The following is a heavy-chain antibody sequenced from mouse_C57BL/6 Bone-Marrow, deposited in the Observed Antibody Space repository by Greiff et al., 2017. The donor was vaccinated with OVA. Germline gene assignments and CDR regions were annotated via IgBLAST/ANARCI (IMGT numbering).Heavy chain of an antibody. CDR3: ARLYYGSSSWYCDV. D-gene: IGHD1-1*01. CDR1: GYSITSDY. J-gene: IGHJ1*03. Sequence: ESGPGLAKPSQTLSLTCSVTGYSITSDYWNWIRKFPGNKLEYMGYISYSGSTYYNPSLKRRISITRDTSKTQYYLQLNSVTTEDTATYYCARLYYGSSSWYCDVWGTGTTVTVSS. CDR2: ISYSGST. V-gene: IGHV3-8*01.